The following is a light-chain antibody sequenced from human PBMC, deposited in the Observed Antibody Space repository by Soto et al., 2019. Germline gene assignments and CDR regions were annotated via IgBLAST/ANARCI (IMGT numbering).Light chain of an antibody. CDR1: RSLSSSY. J-gene: IGKJ2*01. Sequence: EIVLTQSPGTLSLSPGERATLSCRASRSLSSSYVVWYQQKPGQAPRLLIYAASRRATGIPDRFSGSGSETEYTLNISRLEPEDFAVYYCQQQGTFGQGTKLEIK. CDR3: QQQGT. CDR2: AAS. V-gene: IGKV3-20*01.